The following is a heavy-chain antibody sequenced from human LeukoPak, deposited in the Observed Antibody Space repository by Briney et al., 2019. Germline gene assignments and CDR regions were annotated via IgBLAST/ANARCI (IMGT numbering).Heavy chain of an antibody. CDR1: GGSISSYY. V-gene: IGHV4-4*07. Sequence: SETLSLTCTVSGGSISSYYCNWIRQPAGKGLEWIGRIYTSGSTNYNPSLKSRVTMSVDTSKNQFSLNLSSVTAADTAVYYCARDLAASGTGLGYWGQGTLVTVSS. CDR2: IYTSGST. CDR3: ARDLAASGTGLGY. J-gene: IGHJ4*02. D-gene: IGHD6-13*01.